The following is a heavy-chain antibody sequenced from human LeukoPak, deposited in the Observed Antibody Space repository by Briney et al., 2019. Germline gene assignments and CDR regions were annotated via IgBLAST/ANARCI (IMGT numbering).Heavy chain of an antibody. V-gene: IGHV4-39*07. CDR2: VYYSGST. Sequence: SETLSLTCTVSGGSISSSSYYWGWIRQPPGKGLEWIGSVYYSGSTYYNPSLKSRVTISVDTSKNQFSLKLSSVTAADTAVYYCARSYYYYYYMDVWGKGTTVTVSS. CDR1: GGSISSSSYY. J-gene: IGHJ6*03. CDR3: ARSYYYYYYMDV.